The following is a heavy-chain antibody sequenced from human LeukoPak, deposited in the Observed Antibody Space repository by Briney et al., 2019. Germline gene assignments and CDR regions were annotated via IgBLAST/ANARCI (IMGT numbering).Heavy chain of an antibody. CDR2: INHSGST. CDR3: ARSRWFGELFLFY. D-gene: IGHD3-10*01. CDR1: GGSISSYY. Sequence: SETLSLTCTVSGGSISSYYWSWIQQPPGKGLEWIGEINHSGSTNYNPSLKSRVTISVDTSKNQFSLKLSSVTAADTAVYYCARSRWFGELFLFYWGQGTLVTVSS. J-gene: IGHJ4*02. V-gene: IGHV4-59*01.